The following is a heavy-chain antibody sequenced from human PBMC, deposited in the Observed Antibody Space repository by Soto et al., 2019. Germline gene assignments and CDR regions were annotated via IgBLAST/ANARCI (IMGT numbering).Heavy chain of an antibody. CDR3: AREVVVFGVIIPTPMDV. D-gene: IGHD3-22*01. CDR2: ISGSGSTI. V-gene: IGHV3-48*03. J-gene: IGHJ6*02. CDR1: GFTFSGYE. Sequence: PGGPLRLSCAASGFTFSGYEMNWVRQAPGRGLEWVSYISGSGSTIYYAASVKGRFTISRDNAKDSLYLQMNSLRAEDTAVYYCAREVVVFGVIIPTPMDVWGQGTTVTVSS.